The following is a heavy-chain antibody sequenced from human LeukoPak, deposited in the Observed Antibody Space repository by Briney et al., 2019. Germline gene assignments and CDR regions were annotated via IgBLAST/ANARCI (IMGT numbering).Heavy chain of an antibody. CDR2: VYPGDPDT. Sequence: RGESLKISCKGSGYKFTNYWIGWVRQTPGKGLEWMGVVYPGDPDTKYSPSFQGQVTISADKSINTAFLQWSSLKASDTAIYYCATSYSRSSVYFYYGIDVWGQGTTVTVSS. V-gene: IGHV5-51*01. CDR1: GYKFTNYW. J-gene: IGHJ6*02. CDR3: ATSYSRSSVYFYYGIDV. D-gene: IGHD6-6*01.